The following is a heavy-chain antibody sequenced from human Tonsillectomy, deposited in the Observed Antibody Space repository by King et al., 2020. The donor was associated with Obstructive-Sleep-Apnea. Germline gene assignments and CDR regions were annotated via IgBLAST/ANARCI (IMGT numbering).Heavy chain of an antibody. CDR3: AKDRNTMVRGRPLRPYFQH. CDR1: GFTFSSYA. J-gene: IGHJ1*01. V-gene: IGHV3-23*04. D-gene: IGHD3-10*01. CDR2: ISGSGGST. Sequence: VQLVESGGGLVQPGGSLRLSCAASGFTFSSYAMSWVRQAPGKGLEWVSAISGSGGSTYYADSVKGRFTISRDNSKNTLYLQMNSLRAEDTAVYYCAKDRNTMVRGRPLRPYFQHWGQGTLVTVSS.